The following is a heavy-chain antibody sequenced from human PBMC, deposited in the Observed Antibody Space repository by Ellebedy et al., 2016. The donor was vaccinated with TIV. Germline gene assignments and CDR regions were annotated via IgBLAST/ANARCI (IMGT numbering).Heavy chain of an antibody. J-gene: IGHJ3*01. CDR3: ARDGPQWFDTFDL. V-gene: IGHV4-4*07. CDR2: IYTGGPT. D-gene: IGHD3-22*01. CDR1: GDSISVYF. Sequence: SETLSLTCTVSGDSISVYFWSWIWQPAGKGLEWIGRIYTGGPTNYNPSLKSRVTMSLDTSKLQISLTLSSVTAADTAVYYCARDGPQWFDTFDLWGQGTMVTVSS.